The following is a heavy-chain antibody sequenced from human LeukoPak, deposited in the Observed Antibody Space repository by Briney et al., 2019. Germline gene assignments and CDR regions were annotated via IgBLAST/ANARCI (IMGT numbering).Heavy chain of an antibody. V-gene: IGHV4-34*01. J-gene: IGHJ6*03. D-gene: IGHD6-19*01. CDR3: AREGSVAADYYYYYMDV. CDR1: GGSFSGYY. Sequence: SETLSLTCAVYGGSFSGYYWSWIRQPPGKGLEWIGEINHSGSTNYNPSLKSRVTISVDTSKNQFSLKLSSVTAADTAVYYCAREGSVAADYYYYYMDVWGKGTTVTVSS. CDR2: INHSGST.